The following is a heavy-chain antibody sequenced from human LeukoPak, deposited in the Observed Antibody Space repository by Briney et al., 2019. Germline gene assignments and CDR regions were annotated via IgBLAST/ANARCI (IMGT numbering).Heavy chain of an antibody. CDR1: GYTLTELS. J-gene: IGHJ4*02. CDR2: VDPEDGET. Sequence: ASVKVSXKVSGYTLTELSMHWVRQAPGKGLEWMGGVDPEDGETIYAQKFQGRVTMTEDTSTDTAYMELSSLRSEDTAVYYCATVHPLSCYFDYWGQGTLVTVSS. D-gene: IGHD2-2*01. CDR3: ATVHPLSCYFDY. V-gene: IGHV1-24*01.